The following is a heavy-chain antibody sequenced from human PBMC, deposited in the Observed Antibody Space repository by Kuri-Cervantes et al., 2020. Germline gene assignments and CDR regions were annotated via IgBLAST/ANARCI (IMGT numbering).Heavy chain of an antibody. D-gene: IGHD2-21*02. V-gene: IGHV4-38-2*01. CDR1: GYSISSGYY. CDR3: ARSTSYYCGGDCYFIDY. Sequence: SQTLSLTCAVSGYSISSGYYWGWIRQPPGKGLEWIGSIYHSGSTYYNPSLKSRVTISVDTSKNQFSLKLSSVTAADTAVYYCARSTSYYCGGDCYFIDYWGQGTLVTVSS. J-gene: IGHJ4*02. CDR2: IYHSGST.